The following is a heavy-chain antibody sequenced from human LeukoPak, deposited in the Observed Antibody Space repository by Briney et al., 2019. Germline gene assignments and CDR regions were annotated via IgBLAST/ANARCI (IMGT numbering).Heavy chain of an antibody. D-gene: IGHD4-23*01. J-gene: IGHJ4*02. CDR3: ARDVRASYGGVGWFDY. V-gene: IGHV3-30*04. CDR2: ISDDANKK. Sequence: PGRSLRLSCAASGFTFSNYAMHWVRQAPGKGLGWVSVISDDANKKSYADSVKGRFTISRDNSKNTLYLQMSSLRTEDTAVYYCARDVRASYGGVGWFDYWGQGTLVTVSS. CDR1: GFTFSNYA.